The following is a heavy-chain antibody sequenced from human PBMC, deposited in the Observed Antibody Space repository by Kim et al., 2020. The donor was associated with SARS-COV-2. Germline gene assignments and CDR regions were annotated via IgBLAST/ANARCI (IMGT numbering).Heavy chain of an antibody. D-gene: IGHD6-19*01. CDR1: GFTFSSYG. J-gene: IGHJ4*02. CDR3: APSSGHDY. CDR2: ISYDGSNK. Sequence: GGSLRLSCAASGFTFSSYGMHWVRQAPGKGLEWVAVISYDGSNKYYADSVKGRFTISRDNSKNTLYLQMNSLRAEDTAVYYCAPSSGHDYWGQGTLVTVSS. V-gene: IGHV3-30*03.